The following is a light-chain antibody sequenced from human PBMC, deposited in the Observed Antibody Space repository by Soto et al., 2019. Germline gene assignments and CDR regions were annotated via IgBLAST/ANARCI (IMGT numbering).Light chain of an antibody. CDR3: SSHAGINNVV. V-gene: IGLV2-8*01. J-gene: IGLJ3*02. CDR2: EVY. Sequence: QSALTQPPAASGSPGQSVTISCTGTSSDVGGYNYVSWYQQHPGKVPKLILYEVYKRPSGVPDRFSGSKSGNTASLTVSGLQAEDEADYYCSSHAGINNVVFGGGTKLTVL. CDR1: SSDVGGYNY.